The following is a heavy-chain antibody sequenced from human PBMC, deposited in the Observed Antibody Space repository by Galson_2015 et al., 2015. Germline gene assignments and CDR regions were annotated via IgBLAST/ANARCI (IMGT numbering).Heavy chain of an antibody. Sequence: SLRLSCAASGFTLSNHFMSWVRQAPGRGLEWVANMAPDGNEKNYVDSVGGRFTISRDSAKNSLYLQMDSLRVEDTAVYYCARRPRSCGFDSWGQGALVTVSS. V-gene: IGHV3-7*01. CDR3: ARRPRSCGFDS. CDR2: MAPDGNEK. D-gene: IGHD1-26*01. J-gene: IGHJ4*02. CDR1: GFTLSNHF.